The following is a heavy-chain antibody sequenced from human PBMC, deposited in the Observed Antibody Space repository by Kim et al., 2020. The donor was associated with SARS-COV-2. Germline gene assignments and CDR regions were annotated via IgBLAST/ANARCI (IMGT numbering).Heavy chain of an antibody. J-gene: IGHJ4*02. CDR2: IDKEGSEQ. CDR1: GFTFSSYW. CDR3: ARRRDAYTYPFDY. Sequence: GGSLRLSCAASGFTFSSYWMSWVRQAPGKGLEWVANIDKEGSEQNYVGSVKGRFTISRDNAKNSLYLQMNSLRVEDTAVYYCARRRDAYTYPFDYWGQGT. V-gene: IGHV3-7*05. D-gene: IGHD2-2*01.